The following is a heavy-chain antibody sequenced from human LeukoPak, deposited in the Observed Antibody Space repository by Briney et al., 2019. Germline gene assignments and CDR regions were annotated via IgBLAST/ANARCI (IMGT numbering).Heavy chain of an antibody. CDR1: GFTFTDYW. CDR2: IQRGGSES. CDR3: VRVGPWELQRLFAY. V-gene: IGHV3-7*01. J-gene: IGHJ4*02. D-gene: IGHD1-26*01. Sequence: GGSLRLSCAASGFTFTDYWMTWVGQGPGKGLEWVANIQRGGSESYYVDSVKGRFTISRENAKNSLYLQMDSLRVEDTAVYYCVRVGPWELQRLFAYWGQGTLVTVSS.